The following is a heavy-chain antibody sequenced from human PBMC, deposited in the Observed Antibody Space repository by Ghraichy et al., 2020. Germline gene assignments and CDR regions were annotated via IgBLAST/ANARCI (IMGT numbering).Heavy chain of an antibody. V-gene: IGHV4-59*01. Sequence: TLSLTCTVSGGSISSYYWSWIRQPPGKGLEWIGYIYYSGSTNYNPSLKSRVTISVDTSKNQFSLKLSSVTAADTAVYYCARVGSSSWYPDYWGQGTLVTVSS. J-gene: IGHJ4*02. CDR3: ARVGSSSWYPDY. D-gene: IGHD6-13*01. CDR1: GGSISSYY. CDR2: IYYSGST.